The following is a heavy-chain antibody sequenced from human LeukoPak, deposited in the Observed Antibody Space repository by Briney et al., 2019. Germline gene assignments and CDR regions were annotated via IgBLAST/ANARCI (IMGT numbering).Heavy chain of an antibody. CDR3: AKPSNGWYSFYY. CDR2: ISGSGGST. J-gene: IGHJ4*01. D-gene: IGHD6-19*01. CDR1: GFTFSTYA. V-gene: IGHV3-23*01. Sequence: GGSLRLACAASGFTFSTYAMSWVRQAPGKVLEWVSAISGSGGSTTYGDSVGGRFTLSRDNCEKTLYLQMNSLRADDTAVYYCAKPSNGWYSFYYWGHGTLVTVSP.